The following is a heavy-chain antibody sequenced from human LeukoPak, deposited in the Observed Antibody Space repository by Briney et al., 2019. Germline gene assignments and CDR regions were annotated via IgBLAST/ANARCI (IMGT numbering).Heavy chain of an antibody. V-gene: IGHV1-3*01. CDR3: ARLPEAGDGDGY. D-gene: IGHD3-16*01. J-gene: IGHJ4*02. Sequence: KFQGRVTITRDTSASTAYMELSSLRSEDTAVYYCARLPEAGDGDGYWGQGTLVTVSS.